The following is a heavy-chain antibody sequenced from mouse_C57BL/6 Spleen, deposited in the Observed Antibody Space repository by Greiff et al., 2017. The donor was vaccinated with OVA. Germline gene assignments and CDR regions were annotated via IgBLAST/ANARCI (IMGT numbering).Heavy chain of an antibody. Sequence: VQLQQSGPELVKPGASVKIPCKASGYTFTDYNMAWVKQSHGQSLEWIGDINPNNGGTIYNQKFKGKATLTVDKSSSTAYMELRSLTSEDTAVHYCARGRDSNYLYFDDWGQGTTLTVSS. J-gene: IGHJ2*01. CDR3: ARGRDSNYLYFDD. V-gene: IGHV1-18*01. D-gene: IGHD2-5*01. CDR2: INPNNGGT. CDR1: GYTFTDYN.